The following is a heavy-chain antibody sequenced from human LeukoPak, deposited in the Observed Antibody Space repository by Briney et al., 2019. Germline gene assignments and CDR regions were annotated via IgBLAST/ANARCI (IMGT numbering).Heavy chain of an antibody. Sequence: PSETLSLTCAVYGGSFSGYYWSWIRQPPGKGLEWIGEINHSGSTSYNPSLKSRVTIAVDTSKNQFSLKLSSVTAADTAVYYCAESYCSGGSCYGGDYWGQGTLVTVSS. D-gene: IGHD2-15*01. V-gene: IGHV4-34*01. CDR3: AESYCSGGSCYGGDY. J-gene: IGHJ4*02. CDR1: GGSFSGYY. CDR2: INHSGST.